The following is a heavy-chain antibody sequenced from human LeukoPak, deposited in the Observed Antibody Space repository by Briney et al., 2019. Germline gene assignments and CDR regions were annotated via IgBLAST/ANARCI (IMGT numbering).Heavy chain of an antibody. CDR3: ARARPPQSWGSSWFWFDP. V-gene: IGHV4-39*07. J-gene: IGHJ5*02. CDR2: IYYSGST. Sequence: PSETLSLTCTVSGGSISSSSYYWGWIRQPPGKGLEWIGSIYYSGSTYYNPSLNNRVTISVDTSKNQFSLKLSSVTAADTAVYYCARARPPQSWGSSWFWFDPWGQGSLVTVSS. CDR1: GGSISSSSYY. D-gene: IGHD6-13*01.